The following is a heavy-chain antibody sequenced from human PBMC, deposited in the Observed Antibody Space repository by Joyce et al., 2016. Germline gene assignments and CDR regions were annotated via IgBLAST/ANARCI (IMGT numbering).Heavy chain of an antibody. J-gene: IGHJ4*02. D-gene: IGHD6-25*01. CDR3: AKILTATYSSGWFLDY. V-gene: IGHV3-30*18. CDR2: ISYDGIYK. Sequence: QVQLVESGGGVVQPGRSLRLSCAASGLTLSNYGVHWVRQAPGKGLEWVAVISYDGIYKYYADSVKGRFTISRDNSKNTVFLEMNSLRPEDTAVYYCAKILTATYSSGWFLDYWGQGTLVTVSS. CDR1: GLTLSNYG.